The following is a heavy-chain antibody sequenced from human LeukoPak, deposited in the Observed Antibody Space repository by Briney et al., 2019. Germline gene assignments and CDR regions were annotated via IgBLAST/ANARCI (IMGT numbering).Heavy chain of an antibody. Sequence: SETLSLTCTVSGGSISSYYWSWIRQPPGKGLECIGYIYYSGSTNYNPSLKSRVTISVDTSKNQFSLKLSSVTAADTAVYYCARSLWPLYYFDYWGQGTLVTVSS. J-gene: IGHJ4*02. V-gene: IGHV4-59*01. D-gene: IGHD2-21*01. CDR1: GGSISSYY. CDR2: IYYSGST. CDR3: ARSLWPLYYFDY.